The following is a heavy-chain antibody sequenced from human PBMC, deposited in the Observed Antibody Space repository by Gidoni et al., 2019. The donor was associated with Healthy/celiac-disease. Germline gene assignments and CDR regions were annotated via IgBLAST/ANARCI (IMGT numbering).Heavy chain of an antibody. V-gene: IGHV3-15*07. J-gene: IGHJ6*03. CDR3: TTPPHSSGWEYYYYYYMDV. D-gene: IGHD6-19*01. Sequence: EVQLVESGGGLVKPGGSLRLSCAASGFTFSNAWMNWCRQAPGKGLEWVGRIKSKTDGGTTDYAAPVKGRFTISRDDSKNTLYLQMNSLKTEDTAVYYCTTPPHSSGWEYYYYYYMDVWGKGTTVTVSS. CDR2: IKSKTDGGTT. CDR1: GFTFSNAW.